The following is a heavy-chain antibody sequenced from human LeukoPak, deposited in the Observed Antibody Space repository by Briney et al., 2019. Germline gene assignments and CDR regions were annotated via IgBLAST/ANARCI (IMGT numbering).Heavy chain of an antibody. CDR1: GFTFSSYG. V-gene: IGHV3-30*03. Sequence: PGGSLRLSCAASGFTFSSYGMHWVRQAPGKGLEWVAVISYDGSNKYYADSVKGRFTISRDNSKNTLYLQMNSLRAEDTAVYYCASEGIAAAADIWGQGTMATVSS. CDR3: ASEGIAAAADI. J-gene: IGHJ3*02. CDR2: ISYDGSNK. D-gene: IGHD6-13*01.